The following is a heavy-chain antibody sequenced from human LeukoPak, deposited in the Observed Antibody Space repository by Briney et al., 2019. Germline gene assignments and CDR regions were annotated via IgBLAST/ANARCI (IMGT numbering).Heavy chain of an antibody. CDR2: ISYDGSNK. Sequence: PGRSLRLSCAASGFTFSSYGMHWVRQAPGKGLEWVAVISYDGSNKYYAYSVKGRFTISRNNYKTSLYLQMSRLSAENAAVYYGGKDAAYYYDCSGYLDYWGQGTLVTVSS. CDR3: GKDAAYYYDCSGYLDY. J-gene: IGHJ4*02. D-gene: IGHD3-22*01. V-gene: IGHV3-30*18. CDR1: GFTFSSYG.